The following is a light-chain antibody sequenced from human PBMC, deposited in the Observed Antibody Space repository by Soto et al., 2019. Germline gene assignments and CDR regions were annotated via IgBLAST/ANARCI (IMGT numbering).Light chain of an antibody. J-gene: IGKJ1*01. V-gene: IGKV3-15*01. CDR3: QQYNNWPPWT. CDR1: QSVSNN. Sequence: ILMTQSPATLSVSPGERATLSCRASQSVSNNLAWYQQKPGQAPRLLIYDASTRATGIPARFSGSRSGTEYPLTIGGLQSEDFAVYYCQQYNNWPPWTCGQGTKVEIK. CDR2: DAS.